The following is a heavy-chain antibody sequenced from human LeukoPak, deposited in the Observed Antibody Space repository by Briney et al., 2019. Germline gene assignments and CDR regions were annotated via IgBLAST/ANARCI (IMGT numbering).Heavy chain of an antibody. CDR1: GYTFTSYG. CDR2: INPNSGGT. D-gene: IGHD6-13*01. J-gene: IGHJ3*02. CDR3: ARDTAGKQLKRGEDAFDI. V-gene: IGHV1-2*02. Sequence: GASVKVSCKASGYTFTSYGISWVRQAPGQGLEWMGWINPNSGGTNYAQKFQGRVTMTRDTSISTAYMELSRLRSDDTAVYYCARDTAGKQLKRGEDAFDIWGQGTMVTVSS.